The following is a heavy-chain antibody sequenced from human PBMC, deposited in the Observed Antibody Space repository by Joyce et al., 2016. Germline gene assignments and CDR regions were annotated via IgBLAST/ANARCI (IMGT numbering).Heavy chain of an antibody. V-gene: IGHV3-33*01. CDR2: IWYDGNRK. CDR3: VRDQGVTKVPKLYFHH. Sequence: QVQLVESGGGVVQPGRSLRLSCAASGFTFSTYGMHWVRQAPGKGLEWVAVIWYDGNRKYYGDSVKGRFTISRDNSRNTLYLQMNSLRADDTAVYYCVRDQGVTKVPKLYFHHWGQGTLVTVSS. J-gene: IGHJ1*01. CDR1: GFTFSTYG. D-gene: IGHD4/OR15-4a*01.